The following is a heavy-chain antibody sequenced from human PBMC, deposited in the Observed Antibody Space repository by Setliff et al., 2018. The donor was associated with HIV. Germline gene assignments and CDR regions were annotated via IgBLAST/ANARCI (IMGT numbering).Heavy chain of an antibody. Sequence: GGSLRLSCEVSVITFSDFGMYWVRQAPGKGLEWVAFIRYDGSNKYYADSVKGRFTISIDNSKNTLYLQMNSLRAEDTAVYYCAKDRYYDISGSPFDYWGQGTLVTVSS. CDR2: IRYDGSNK. V-gene: IGHV3-30*02. CDR3: AKDRYYDISGSPFDY. CDR1: VITFSDFG. D-gene: IGHD3-22*01. J-gene: IGHJ4*02.